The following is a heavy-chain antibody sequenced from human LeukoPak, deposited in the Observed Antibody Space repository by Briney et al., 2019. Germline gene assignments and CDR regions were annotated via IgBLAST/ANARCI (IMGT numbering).Heavy chain of an antibody. CDR3: ARVLIPDTYYYDSSGYNVFDY. CDR1: GYFISSGYY. Sequence: ASETLSLTCAVSGYFISSGYYWGWIRQPPGKGLEWIGSIYHSGSTYYNPPLKSRVTISVDTSKNQFSLKLSSVTAADTAVYYCARVLIPDTYYYDSSGYNVFDYWGQGTLVTVSS. D-gene: IGHD3-22*01. V-gene: IGHV4-38-2*01. J-gene: IGHJ4*02. CDR2: IYHSGST.